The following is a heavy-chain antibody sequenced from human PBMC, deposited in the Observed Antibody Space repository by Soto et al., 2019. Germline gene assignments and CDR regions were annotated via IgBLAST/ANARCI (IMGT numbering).Heavy chain of an antibody. D-gene: IGHD6-13*01. J-gene: IGHJ6*02. CDR3: ARRKDSSRYFYGMDV. CDR2: VHHNGTS. Sequence: QVALQQWGAGLLKPSQTLSLTCGVYGGSFNDYFWTWIRLTPGQGLEWIGEVHHNGTSYYNPSLTSRRAVSFDPSKSQVSLTLTSVTAMDTGIYYCARRKDSSRYFYGMDVWGQGTTVVVS. CDR1: GGSFNDYF. V-gene: IGHV4-34*02.